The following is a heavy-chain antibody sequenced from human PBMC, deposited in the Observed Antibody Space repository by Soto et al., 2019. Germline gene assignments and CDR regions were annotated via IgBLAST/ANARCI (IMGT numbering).Heavy chain of an antibody. CDR3: ERDDARRNYSGMDV. J-gene: IGHJ6*02. CDR1: GFSVTNNY. CDR2: IFSCGTT. Sequence: VGALSRSGAVSGFSVTNNYMIWVRQAPGKGLEWVGIIFSCGTTKYVCTVNGRVMISRDNANNSLYLQIYSVRAEDTAVCLCERDDARRNYSGMDVWGQGTTVTAPS. V-gene: IGHV3-53*01.